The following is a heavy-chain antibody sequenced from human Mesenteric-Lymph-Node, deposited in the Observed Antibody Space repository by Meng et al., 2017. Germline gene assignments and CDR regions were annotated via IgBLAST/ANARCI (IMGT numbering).Heavy chain of an antibody. CDR2: ISSSGSGRTI. D-gene: IGHD5-12*01. CDR1: GFTFSTYE. CDR3: ARDGGAESGYDFLVYAFDI. V-gene: IGHV3-48*03. J-gene: IGHJ3*02. Sequence: GESLKISCAASGFTFSTYEMNWVRQAPGKGLEWVSYISSSGSGRTIYYADSVKGRFTISRDNAKNSLYLQMNSLRAEDTAVYYCARDGGAESGYDFLVYAFDIWGQGTMVTVSS.